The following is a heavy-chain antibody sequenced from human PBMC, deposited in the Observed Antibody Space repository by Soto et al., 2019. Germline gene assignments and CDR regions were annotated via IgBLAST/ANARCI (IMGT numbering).Heavy chain of an antibody. CDR3: ARQIYDSDTGPNFQYYFDS. CDR1: RYSFAGYW. CDR2: IDPSDSQT. Sequence: LGESLKISCKGSRYSFAGYWITWVRQKPGKGLEWMGRIDPSDSQTYYSPSFRGHVTISVTKSITTVFLQWSSLRASDTAMYYCARQIYDSDTGPNFQYYFDSWRQRTPVTVSS. V-gene: IGHV5-10-1*01. D-gene: IGHD3-22*01. J-gene: IGHJ4*02.